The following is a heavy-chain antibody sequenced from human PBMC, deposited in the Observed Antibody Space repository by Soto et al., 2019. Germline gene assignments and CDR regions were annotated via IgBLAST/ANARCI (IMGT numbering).Heavy chain of an antibody. J-gene: IGHJ4*02. Sequence: GGSLRLSCAASGFTFSSYAMSWVRQAPGKGLEWVSAISGSDGSTYYADSVKGRFTISRDNSKNTLYLQMNSLRAEDTAVYYCADITMVRGVIINFDYWGQGTLVTVSS. V-gene: IGHV3-23*01. CDR2: ISGSDGST. CDR1: GFTFSSYA. D-gene: IGHD3-10*01. CDR3: ADITMVRGVIINFDY.